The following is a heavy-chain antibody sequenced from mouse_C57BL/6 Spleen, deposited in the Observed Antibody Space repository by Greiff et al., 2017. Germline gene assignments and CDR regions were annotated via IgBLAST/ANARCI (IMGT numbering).Heavy chain of an antibody. D-gene: IGHD2-4*01. J-gene: IGHJ3*01. CDR3: ARAGIYYDYDGFAY. Sequence: EVQLQQSGPELVKPGASVKISCKASGYSFTDYNMNWVKQSNGKSLEWIGVINPNYGTTCYNQKFKGTATLTVDQSSSTAYMQLNSLTSEDSAVYYCARAGIYYDYDGFAYWGQGTLVTVSA. CDR2: INPNYGTT. CDR1: GYSFTDYN. V-gene: IGHV1-39*01.